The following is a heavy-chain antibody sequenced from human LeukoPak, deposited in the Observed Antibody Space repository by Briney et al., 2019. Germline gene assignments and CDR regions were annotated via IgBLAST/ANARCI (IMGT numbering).Heavy chain of an antibody. V-gene: IGHV4-34*01. D-gene: IGHD6-19*01. CDR2: INHSGST. CDR1: GGSFSGYY. CDR3: ARSIYSSGWITYYYYGMYA. J-gene: IGHJ6*02. Sequence: SETLSLTCAVYGGSFSGYYWSWIRQPPGKGLEWIGEINHSGSTNYNPSLKSRVTISVDTSKNQFSLKLSSVIAADTAVYYCARSIYSSGWITYYYYGMYAWGQGTTVTVSS.